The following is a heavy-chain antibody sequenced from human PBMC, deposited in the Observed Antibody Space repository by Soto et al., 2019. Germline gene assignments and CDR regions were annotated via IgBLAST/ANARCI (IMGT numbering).Heavy chain of an antibody. CDR3: ARGAGSSGWYAEYFQH. V-gene: IGHV4-34*01. CDR1: GGSFSGYY. CDR2: INHSGST. Sequence: SETLSLTCAVYGGSFSGYYWSWIRQPPGKGLEWIGEINHSGSTNYNPSLKSRVTISVDTSKNQFSLKLSSVTAADTAVYYCARGAGSSGWYAEYFQHWGQGTLVTVSS. J-gene: IGHJ1*01. D-gene: IGHD6-19*01.